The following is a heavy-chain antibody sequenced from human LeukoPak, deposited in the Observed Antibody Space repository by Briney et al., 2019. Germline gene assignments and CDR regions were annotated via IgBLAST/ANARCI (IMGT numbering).Heavy chain of an antibody. J-gene: IGHJ5*02. CDR1: GFDLNTYE. CDR2: ITISGHTK. V-gene: IGHV3-48*03. Sequence: GGSLRLSCAAPGFDLNTYEMNWVRQAPGKGLEWIADITISGHTKNYADSVKGRFTISRNSARTSLYLQMNSLRVEDTGVYYCARGDPHADLWGQGTLVTVSS. CDR3: ARGDPHADL.